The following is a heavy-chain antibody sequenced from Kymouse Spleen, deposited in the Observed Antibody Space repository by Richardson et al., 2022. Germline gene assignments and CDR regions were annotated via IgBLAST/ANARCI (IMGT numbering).Heavy chain of an antibody. CDR3: ADYSSSWYYYYYGMDV. CDR1: GGSFSGYY. CDR2: INHSGST. V-gene: IGHV4-34*01. J-gene: IGHJ6*02. D-gene: IGHD6-13*01. Sequence: QVQLQQWGAGLLKPSETLSLTCAVYGGSFSGYYWSWIRQPPGKGLEWIGEINHSGSTNYNPSLKSRVTISVDTSKNQFSLKLSSVTAADTAVYYCADYSSSWYYYYYGMDVWGQGTTVTVSS.